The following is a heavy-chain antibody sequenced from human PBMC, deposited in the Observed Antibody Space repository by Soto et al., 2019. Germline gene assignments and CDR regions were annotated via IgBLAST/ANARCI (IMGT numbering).Heavy chain of an antibody. CDR2: ISYDGSNK. J-gene: IGHJ5*02. V-gene: IGHV3-30-3*01. CDR3: ATDPAGVIAVAGSNWFDP. CDR1: GFTFSSYA. Sequence: QVQLVESGGGVVQPGRSLRLYCAASGFTFSSYAMHWVRQAPGKGLEWVAVISYDGSNKYYADSVKGRFTISRDNSKNTLYLQMNSLRAEDTAVYYCATDPAGVIAVAGSNWFDPWGQGTLVTVSS. D-gene: IGHD6-19*01.